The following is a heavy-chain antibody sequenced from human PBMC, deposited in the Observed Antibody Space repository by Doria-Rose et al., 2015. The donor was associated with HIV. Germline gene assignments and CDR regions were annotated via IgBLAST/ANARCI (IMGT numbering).Heavy chain of an antibody. CDR3: ARARNYGFPHFFDF. CDR1: GDSISSGDSF. Sequence: QVQLQESGPGLVRPSQTLSLTCTVSGDSISSGDSFWSWIRQPPGKGLEWIGYISSSGTTYYYPSLSGRLTISLDASKNQFSLTLNSVTAADTAVYYCARARNYGFPHFFDFWGQGTLVTVSS. D-gene: IGHD3-10*01. J-gene: IGHJ4*02. CDR2: ISSSGTT. V-gene: IGHV4-30-4*01.